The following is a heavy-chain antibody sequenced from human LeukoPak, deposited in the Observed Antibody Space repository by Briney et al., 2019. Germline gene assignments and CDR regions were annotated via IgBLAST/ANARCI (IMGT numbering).Heavy chain of an antibody. CDR2: ISWDGGST. CDR1: GFTFDDYT. Sequence: GGSLRLSCAASGFTFDDYTMHWVRQAPGKGLEWVSLISWDGGSTYYADSVKGRFTISRDNSKNSLYLQMNSLRTEDTALYYCAKDISSGSPEYYFDYWGQGTLVTVSS. J-gene: IGHJ4*02. D-gene: IGHD6-19*01. V-gene: IGHV3-43*01. CDR3: AKDISSGSPEYYFDY.